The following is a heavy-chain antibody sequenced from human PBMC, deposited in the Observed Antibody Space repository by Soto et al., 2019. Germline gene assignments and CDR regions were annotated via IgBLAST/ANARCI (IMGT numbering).Heavy chain of an antibody. Sequence: AISGSGGSTYYADSVKGRFTISRDNSKNTLYLQMNSLRAEDTAVYYCAKDYYDSSGYQIYYFDYWGQGTLVTV. CDR3: AKDYYDSSGYQIYYFDY. D-gene: IGHD3-22*01. V-gene: IGHV3-23*01. CDR2: ISGSGGST. J-gene: IGHJ4*02.